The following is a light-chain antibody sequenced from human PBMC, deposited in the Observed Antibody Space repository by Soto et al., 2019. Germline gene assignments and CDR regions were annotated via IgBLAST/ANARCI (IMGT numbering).Light chain of an antibody. V-gene: IGLV1-44*01. J-gene: IGLJ3*02. CDR1: SSNIGSNA. CDR2: TNN. CDR3: AAWDDSLNGPV. Sequence: QSVLTQPPSASGTPGQRVTISCSGGSSNIGSNAVHWYQQLPGTAPKLLIYTNNQRPSGVPDRFSGSKSGTSASLAISGLQSEDEAEYYCAAWDDSLNGPVFGGGTKLTVL.